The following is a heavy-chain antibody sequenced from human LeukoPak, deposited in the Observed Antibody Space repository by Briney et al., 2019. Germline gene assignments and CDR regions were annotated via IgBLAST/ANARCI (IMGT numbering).Heavy chain of an antibody. CDR2: IIGSSGDT. D-gene: IGHD5-12*01. CDR1: GFRFINFA. CDR3: AKGAYDYIEMGYFDD. Sequence: APLRLSCAASGFRFINFAMSWVRQAPGKGLEWVSLIIGSSGDTLYADSVKGRFTISRDISKNRLYLQMNSLRAEDTALYYCAKGAYDYIEMGYFDDWGQGTLVTVSS. J-gene: IGHJ4*02. V-gene: IGHV3-23*01.